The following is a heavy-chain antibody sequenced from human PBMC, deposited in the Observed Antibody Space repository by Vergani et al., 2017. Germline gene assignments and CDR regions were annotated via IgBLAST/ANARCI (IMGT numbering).Heavy chain of an antibody. D-gene: IGHD2-15*01. V-gene: IGHV4-34*01. CDR3: TRRSRCSGGSCRPRGAFDI. Sequence: QVQLQQWGAGLLKPSETLSLTCAVYGGSFSGYYWSWIRQPPGKGLEWIGEINHSGSTNYNPSLKSRVTISVDTAKNQFSLKLSSVTAAETAVYCCTRRSRCSGGSCRPRGAFDIGGEGTMVAVSS. CDR2: INHSGST. CDR1: GGSFSGYY. J-gene: IGHJ3*02.